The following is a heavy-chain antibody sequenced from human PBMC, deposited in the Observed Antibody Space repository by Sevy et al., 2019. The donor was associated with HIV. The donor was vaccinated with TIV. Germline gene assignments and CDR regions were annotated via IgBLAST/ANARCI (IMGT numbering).Heavy chain of an antibody. CDR1: GFTFGDYA. J-gene: IGHJ4*02. CDR2: FGRNSHEPFGGTT. D-gene: IGHD5-12*01. Sequence: GGSLRLSCTSSGFTFGDYAMSWFRQAPGKGLEWVAFFGRNSHEPFGGTTEYAASVKGRFTISRDDSKRIAYLQMNSLKTEDTAVYYCTRALATADTPEYYFDYWGQGILVTVSS. V-gene: IGHV3-49*03. CDR3: TRALATADTPEYYFDY.